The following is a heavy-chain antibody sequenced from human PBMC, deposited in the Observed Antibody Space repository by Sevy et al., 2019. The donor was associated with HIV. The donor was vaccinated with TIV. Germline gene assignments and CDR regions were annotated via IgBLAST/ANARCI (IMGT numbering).Heavy chain of an antibody. CDR3: AKDRVWELGDAFDI. D-gene: IGHD1-26*01. J-gene: IGHJ3*02. CDR2: ISGSGGST. Sequence: GGSLRLSCAASGFTFSSYAMSWVRQAPGKGLEWVSGISGSGGSTNYADSVKGRFSISRDNSKNTLYLQMNSLRAEDTAVYYCAKDRVWELGDAFDIWGQGTMVTVSS. CDR1: GFTFSSYA. V-gene: IGHV3-23*01.